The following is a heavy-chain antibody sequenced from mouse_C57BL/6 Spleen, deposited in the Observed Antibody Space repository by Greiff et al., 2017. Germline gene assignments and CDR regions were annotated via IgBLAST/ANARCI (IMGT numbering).Heavy chain of an antibody. J-gene: IGHJ4*01. CDR3: ARSGAPGAMDY. CDR1: GYTFTSYW. D-gene: IGHD1-3*01. Sequence: VQLQQPGAELVMPGASVKLSCKASGYTFTSYWMHWVKQRPGQGLEWIGEIDPSDSYTNYNQKFKGKSTLTVDKSSSTAYMQLSSLTSEDSAVYDCARSGAPGAMDYWGQGTSVTVSS. CDR2: IDPSDSYT. V-gene: IGHV1-69*01.